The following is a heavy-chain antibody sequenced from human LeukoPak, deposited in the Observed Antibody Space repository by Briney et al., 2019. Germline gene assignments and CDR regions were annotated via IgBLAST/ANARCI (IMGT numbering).Heavy chain of an antibody. V-gene: IGHV4-59*01. D-gene: IGHD2-15*01. CDR3: AREKSPDYCSGASCYFDY. CDR2: IYYSGST. Sequence: PSETLPLTCTVSGGSISSYYWSWIRQPPGKGLEWIGYIYYSGSTNYNPSLKSRVTISGDTSKNQFSLKLSSVTAADTAVYYCAREKSPDYCSGASCYFDYWGQGTLVTVSP. CDR1: GGSISSYY. J-gene: IGHJ4*02.